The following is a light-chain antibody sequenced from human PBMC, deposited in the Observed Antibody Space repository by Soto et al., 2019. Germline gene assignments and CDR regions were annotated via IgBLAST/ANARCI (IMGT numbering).Light chain of an antibody. CDR3: QQYYSYPRA. CDR2: AAS. Sequence: TQSPGTLSASTGDRVTISCRASQGISSYLAWYQKKPGKAPKLLIYAASTLQSGVPSRFSGSGSGTDFTLTISCLQSEDFATYYCQQYYSYPRAFGQGTKVDIK. CDR1: QGISSY. V-gene: IGKV1-8*01. J-gene: IGKJ1*01.